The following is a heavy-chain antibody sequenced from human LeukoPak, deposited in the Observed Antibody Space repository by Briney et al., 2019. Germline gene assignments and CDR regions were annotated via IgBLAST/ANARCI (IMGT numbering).Heavy chain of an antibody. D-gene: IGHD6-13*01. CDR2: IWYDGSKK. CDR3: ARDGSSSWFPSFDY. CDR1: GFTFSSYG. Sequence: AGSLRLSCAASGFTFSSYGFHWVRQAPGKGLEWVAVIWYDGSKKYYADSVKGRFTISRDDSKNTLYLQMSSLRAEDTAVYYCARDGSSSWFPSFDYWGQGTLVTVSS. V-gene: IGHV3-33*08. J-gene: IGHJ4*02.